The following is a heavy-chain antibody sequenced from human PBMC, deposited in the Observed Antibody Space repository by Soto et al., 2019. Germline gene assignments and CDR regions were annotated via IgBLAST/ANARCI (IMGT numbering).Heavy chain of an antibody. Sequence: PPETLSLTCAVYGGSFSGYYWSWVRQPPGKGLEWIGEIKHSGSTNYNPSLKSRVTISVDTSKKQFSLKLNSVTAADTAVYYCARERCSNCPNYYYYGMDVWGQGTTVTVSS. CDR1: GGSFSGYY. V-gene: IGHV4-34*01. CDR2: IKHSGST. D-gene: IGHD4-4*01. CDR3: ARERCSNCPNYYYYGMDV. J-gene: IGHJ6*02.